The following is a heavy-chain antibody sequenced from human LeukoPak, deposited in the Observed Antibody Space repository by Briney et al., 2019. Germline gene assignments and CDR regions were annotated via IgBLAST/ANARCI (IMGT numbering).Heavy chain of an antibody. CDR2: IFHSGST. V-gene: IGHV4-4*02. Sequence: PSGALSLTRAVSGGSLSSSNWGGWGRQPPRKGGGGGGGIFHSGSTNYNPSLKSRVTISVDKSKNQFSLKLNSVTAADTAVYYCARGGNKWELDNWFDPWGQGTLVTVSS. CDR1: GGSLSSSNW. J-gene: IGHJ5*02. D-gene: IGHD1-26*01. CDR3: ARGGNKWELDNWFDP.